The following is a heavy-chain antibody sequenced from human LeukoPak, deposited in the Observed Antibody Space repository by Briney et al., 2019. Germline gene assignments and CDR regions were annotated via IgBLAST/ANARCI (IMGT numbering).Heavy chain of an antibody. CDR2: ISSSSSTI. CDR3: ARGTASLWFGEQPTDY. D-gene: IGHD3-10*01. J-gene: IGHJ4*02. CDR1: GFTFSSYS. Sequence: GGSLRLSCAASGFTFSSYSMNWVRQAPGKGLEWVSYISSSSSTIYYADSVKGRFTISRDNAKNSLYLQMSSLRAEDTAVYYCARGTASLWFGEQPTDYWGQGTLVTVSS. V-gene: IGHV3-48*04.